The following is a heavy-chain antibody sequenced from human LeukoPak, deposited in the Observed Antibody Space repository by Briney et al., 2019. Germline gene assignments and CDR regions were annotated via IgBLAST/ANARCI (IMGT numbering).Heavy chain of an antibody. CDR3: ARDDVYGSGRADL. D-gene: IGHD3-10*01. V-gene: IGHV3-11*01. J-gene: IGHJ5*02. CDR2: ISSTGSNK. Sequence: GGSLRLSCVGSGFALSDHYMSWIRRAPGKGLEWLSYISSTGSNKYYADSVKGRFTISRDNANNSVYLQLNSLRVEDSAVYYCARDDVYGSGRADLWGQGTLVSVFS. CDR1: GFALSDHY.